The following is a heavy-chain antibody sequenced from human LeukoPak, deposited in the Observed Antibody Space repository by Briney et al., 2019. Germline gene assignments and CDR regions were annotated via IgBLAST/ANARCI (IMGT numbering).Heavy chain of an antibody. CDR3: AKPTWGSGSFLIDF. D-gene: IGHD1-26*01. CDR2: IWSDGSYE. J-gene: IGHJ4*02. Sequence: GGSLRLSCVASGFSFGNYGMHWVRQAPGRGLEWVAVIWSDGSYEHYTDSVKGRFTISRDNSKNTLFLQLNSLRPEDTAVYYCAKPTWGSGSFLIDFWGQGTLVTVSS. CDR1: GFSFGNYG. V-gene: IGHV3-33*06.